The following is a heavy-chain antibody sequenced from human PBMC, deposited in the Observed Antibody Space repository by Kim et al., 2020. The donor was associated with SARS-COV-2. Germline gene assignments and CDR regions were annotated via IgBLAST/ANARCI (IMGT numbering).Heavy chain of an antibody. CDR2: ISGSGGST. V-gene: IGHV3-23*01. D-gene: IGHD4-17*01. J-gene: IGHJ4*02. CDR1: GFTFSSYA. CDR3: ANTVTTLFRGDGCGHFDY. Sequence: GWSLRLSCAASGFTFSSYAMSWVRQAPGKGLEWVSAISGSGGSTYYADSVKGRFTISRDNSKNTLYLQMNSLRAADTAVYYCANTVTTLFRGDGCGHFDYWGQGNLVTVSS.